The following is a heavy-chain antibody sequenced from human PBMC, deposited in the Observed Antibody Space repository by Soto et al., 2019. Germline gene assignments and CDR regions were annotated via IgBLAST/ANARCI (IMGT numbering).Heavy chain of an antibody. Sequence: TETLSLTCTVSGGSLSNYDWSWIRQPARKGLEWIGRIYTTGSNHYNPSLKSRVTLSLYISKNQCSLKLHSVTAAATAVYYCARALPAIREIWTRQVVHWGQRTLVTVSS. CDR2: IYTTGSN. J-gene: IGHJ4*02. V-gene: IGHV4-4*07. D-gene: IGHD3-3*01. CDR1: GGSLSNYD. CDR3: ARALPAIREIWTRQVVH.